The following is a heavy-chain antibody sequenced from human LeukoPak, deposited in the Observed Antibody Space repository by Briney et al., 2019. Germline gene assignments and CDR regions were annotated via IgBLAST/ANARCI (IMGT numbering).Heavy chain of an antibody. J-gene: IGHJ4*02. D-gene: IGHD3-10*01. CDR2: TWYDGSNK. CDR1: GFSFSSYG. CDR3: AKEYYYGSGSYYTKPYFFDY. Sequence: PGRSLRLSCAASGFSFSSYGMHWVRQAPGKGLEWVAVTWYDGSNKYYADSVKGRSTISRDNSKNTLYLQMNILRAEDTAVYYCAKEYYYGSGSYYTKPYFFDYWGQGTLVTVSS. V-gene: IGHV3-33*06.